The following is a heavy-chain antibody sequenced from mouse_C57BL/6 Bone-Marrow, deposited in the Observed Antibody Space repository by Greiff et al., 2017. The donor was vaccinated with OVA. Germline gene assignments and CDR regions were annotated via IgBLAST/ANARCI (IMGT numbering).Heavy chain of an antibody. V-gene: IGHV1-19*01. J-gene: IGHJ1*03. Sequence: EVQLQQSGPVLVKPGASVKMSCKASGYTFTDYYMNWVKQSHGKSLEWIGVINPYNGGTSYNQKFKGKATLTVDKSSSTAYMELNSLTSEDSAFYYSARATVVAHWYFDVWGTGTTVTVSS. CDR3: ARATVVAHWYFDV. D-gene: IGHD1-1*01. CDR2: INPYNGGT. CDR1: GYTFTDYY.